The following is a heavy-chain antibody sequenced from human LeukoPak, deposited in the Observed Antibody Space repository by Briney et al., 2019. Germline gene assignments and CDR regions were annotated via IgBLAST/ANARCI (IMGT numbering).Heavy chain of an antibody. J-gene: IGHJ3*01. CDR2: VNPNSGGT. V-gene: IGHV1-2*02. CDR1: GYTFTDSY. D-gene: IGHD3-10*01. CDR3: ARGPGSAFDF. Sequence: ASVTVSCMASGYTFTDSYMHWVRQAPGQGLEWMGWVNPNSGGTNYPQDFQGRLTMTRHTSLNTVYMELSRLRSEDTAVYYCARGPGSAFDFWGQGTMVTVSS.